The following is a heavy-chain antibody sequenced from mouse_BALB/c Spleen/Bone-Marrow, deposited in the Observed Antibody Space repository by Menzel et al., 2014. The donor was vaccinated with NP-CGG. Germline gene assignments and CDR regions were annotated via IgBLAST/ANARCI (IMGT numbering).Heavy chain of an antibody. CDR1: GYTFTSYW. V-gene: IGHV1-7*01. J-gene: IGHJ3*01. D-gene: IGHD2-14*01. CDR3: ARDYRYDGFAY. Sequence: VQLQESGAELAKPGASVKMSCKASGYTFTSYWMHWVKQRPGQGLEWIGYINPSTGYTESNQKFKDKATLTADKSSSTAYLQLNSLTSEESAVYYCARDYRYDGFAYWGQGTLVTVSA. CDR2: INPSTGYT.